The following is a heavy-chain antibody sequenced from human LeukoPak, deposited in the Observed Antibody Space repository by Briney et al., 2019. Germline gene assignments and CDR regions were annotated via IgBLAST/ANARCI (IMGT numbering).Heavy chain of an antibody. D-gene: IGHD3-22*01. Sequence: ASVKVSCKASGYTFTSYDINWGRQATGQGLEWMGWMNPNSGNTGYAQKFQGRVTITRNTSISTAYMELSSLRSEDTAVYYCARGNYYDSSGYKRRPYSYYYMDVWGKGTTVTVSS. V-gene: IGHV1-8*03. J-gene: IGHJ6*03. CDR1: GYTFTSYD. CDR3: ARGNYYDSSGYKRRPYSYYYMDV. CDR2: MNPNSGNT.